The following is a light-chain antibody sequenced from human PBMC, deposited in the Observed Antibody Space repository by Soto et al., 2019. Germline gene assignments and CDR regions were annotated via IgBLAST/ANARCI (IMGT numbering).Light chain of an antibody. V-gene: IGKV1-5*01. J-gene: IGKJ2*01. CDR2: DVS. CDR3: LLYDSRYT. CDR1: QSIGRW. Sequence: DIQMTQAPSTHSESVGDRVTITCRASQSIGRWLAWYQQKPGKAPRLLIHDVSSLQSGVQSRSSGSGSGTEFTLTISSLQPDEFASYYCLLYDSRYTFGQGTKVDIK.